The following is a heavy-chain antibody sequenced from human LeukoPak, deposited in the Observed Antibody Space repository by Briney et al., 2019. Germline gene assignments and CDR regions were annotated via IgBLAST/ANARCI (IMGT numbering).Heavy chain of an antibody. CDR1: GISVSSDY. CDR3: ARKRGYYDSSGFDWFDP. CDR2: IYSGGTT. V-gene: IGHV3-66*01. Sequence: GGSLRLSCAASGISVSSDYMSWVRQAPGKGLEWVSVIYSGGTTYYADSVKCRFTISRDNSRNTVHLQMNSLRAEDTAVYYCARKRGYYDSSGFDWFDPRGQGTLVTVSS. J-gene: IGHJ5*02. D-gene: IGHD3-22*01.